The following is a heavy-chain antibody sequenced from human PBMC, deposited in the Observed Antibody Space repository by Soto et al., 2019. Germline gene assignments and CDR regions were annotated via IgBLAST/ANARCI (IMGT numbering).Heavy chain of an antibody. V-gene: IGHV4-30-2*01. CDR1: GGSISSGTYS. Sequence: QLQLQESGSGLVKPSQTLSLTCAVSGGSISSGTYSWNWIRQPPGKGLEWIGYIYHSGRFYYNPSLKRRVTISVDRSNNQCSLNLDSVTAADTAVYYCARASGYCSGGTCFPFDYWGRGTLVTVSS. D-gene: IGHD2-15*01. CDR3: ARASGYCSGGTCFPFDY. CDR2: IYHSGRF. J-gene: IGHJ4*02.